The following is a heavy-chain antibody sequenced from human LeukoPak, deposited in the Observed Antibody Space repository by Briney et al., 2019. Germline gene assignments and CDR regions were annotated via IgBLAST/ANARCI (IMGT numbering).Heavy chain of an antibody. J-gene: IGHJ4*02. CDR3: ASYLSGWPMKY. V-gene: IGHV1-2*02. Sequence: ASVKVSCKASGYTFTGYYMHWVRQAPGQGLEWMGWIYPNSGGTKYAQKFQGRVTMTRDMSTSTVYMELSSLRSEDTAVYYCASYLSGWPMKYWGQGTLVTVSS. CDR2: IYPNSGGT. D-gene: IGHD6-19*01. CDR1: GYTFTGYY.